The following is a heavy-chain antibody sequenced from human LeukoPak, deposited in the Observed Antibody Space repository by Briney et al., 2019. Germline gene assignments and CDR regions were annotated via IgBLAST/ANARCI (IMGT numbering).Heavy chain of an antibody. V-gene: IGHV1-8*01. J-gene: IGHJ3*02. D-gene: IGHD2-21*02. CDR3: ASSCGGDCYYRAFDI. Sequence: ASVTVSCKASGYTFTSYDLNWVRQATGQGLAWMGWMNPNSGNTGYAQKFQGRVTMTRNTSISTAYMELSSLRSEDTAVYYCASSCGGDCYYRAFDIWGQGTMVTVSS. CDR2: MNPNSGNT. CDR1: GYTFTSYD.